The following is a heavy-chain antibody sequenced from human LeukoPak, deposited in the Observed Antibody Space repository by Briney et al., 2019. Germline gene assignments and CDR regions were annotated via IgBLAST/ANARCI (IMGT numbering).Heavy chain of an antibody. Sequence: SETLSLTCTVSGGSISSSSYYWGWIRQTPGKGLEWIGSIFYSGSTYYNPSLKSRVTISVDTSKNHFSLKVSSVTAADTAVYYCASNYYGSGSPDYWGQGNLVTVSS. D-gene: IGHD3-10*01. CDR1: GGSISSSSYY. CDR2: IFYSGST. J-gene: IGHJ4*02. CDR3: ASNYYGSGSPDY. V-gene: IGHV4-39*02.